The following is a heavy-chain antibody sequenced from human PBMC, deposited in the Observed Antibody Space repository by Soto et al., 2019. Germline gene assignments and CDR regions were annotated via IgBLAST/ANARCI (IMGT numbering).Heavy chain of an antibody. V-gene: IGHV3-9*01. J-gene: IGHJ4*02. CDR1: GFTFDDYA. Sequence: DVQLVESGGGLVQPGRSLRLSCAASGFTFDDYAMHWVRQAPGKGLEWVSGISWNSGSIGYADSVKGRFTISRDNAKNSLYLQMNSLRAEDTALYYCAKAPGAYSSGWFNYWGQGTLVTVSS. D-gene: IGHD6-19*01. CDR3: AKAPGAYSSGWFNY. CDR2: ISWNSGSI.